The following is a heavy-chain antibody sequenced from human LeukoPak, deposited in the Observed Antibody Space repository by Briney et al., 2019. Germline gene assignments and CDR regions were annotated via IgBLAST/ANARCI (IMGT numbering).Heavy chain of an antibody. V-gene: IGHV3-23*01. J-gene: IGHJ4*02. Sequence: PGASLRLSCAASGFTFSNYAMSWVRQAPGKGLEWVSAVSGRGTSTYYTDSVKGRFTISRDNSKNTLYLQMNSLSAEDTAIYYCAKWGDYDVLTGYYDSDYWGQGTLVTVSS. CDR2: VSGRGTST. D-gene: IGHD3-9*01. CDR3: AKWGDYDVLTGYYDSDY. CDR1: GFTFSNYA.